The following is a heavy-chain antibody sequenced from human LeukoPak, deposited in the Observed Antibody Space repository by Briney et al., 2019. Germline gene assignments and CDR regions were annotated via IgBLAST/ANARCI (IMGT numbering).Heavy chain of an antibody. CDR1: GFTFSTYW. CDR3: ARDSAGNDY. CDR2: IKQDGSEK. J-gene: IGHJ4*02. Sequence: GGSLRLSYAGSGFTFSTYWMSWVRQVPGKGLEWVANIKQDGSEKYYVDSVKGRFTISRDNAKNSLYLQMNSLRAEDTAMYYCARDSAGNDYWGQGTLVTVSS. D-gene: IGHD6-13*01. V-gene: IGHV3-7*01.